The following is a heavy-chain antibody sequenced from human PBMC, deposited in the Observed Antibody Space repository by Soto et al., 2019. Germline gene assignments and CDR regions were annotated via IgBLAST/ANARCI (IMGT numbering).Heavy chain of an antibody. Sequence: ASVKVSCKVYGYTLTELSMHWVRQAPGKGLEWMGGFDPEDGETIYAQKFQGRVTMTEDTSTDTAYMELSSLRSEDTAVYYCGSAIYDSSGYYELDYWGQGTLVTVSS. CDR1: GYTLTELS. CDR2: FDPEDGET. V-gene: IGHV1-24*01. CDR3: GSAIYDSSGYYELDY. D-gene: IGHD3-22*01. J-gene: IGHJ4*02.